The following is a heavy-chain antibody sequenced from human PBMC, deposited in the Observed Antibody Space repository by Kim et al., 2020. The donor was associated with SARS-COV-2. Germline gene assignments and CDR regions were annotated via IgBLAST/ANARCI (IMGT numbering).Heavy chain of an antibody. Sequence: SETLSLTCTVSGGSISTYYWSWIRQPPGKGLEWIGYIYNSGSTNYNPSLKSRVTISVDTSKNQFSLKLSSVTAVDTAVYYCARDARYGGWFDPWGQGTLVTVSS. CDR1: GGSISTYY. V-gene: IGHV4-59*01. J-gene: IGHJ5*02. CDR3: ARDARYGGWFDP. CDR2: IYNSGST. D-gene: IGHD5-18*01.